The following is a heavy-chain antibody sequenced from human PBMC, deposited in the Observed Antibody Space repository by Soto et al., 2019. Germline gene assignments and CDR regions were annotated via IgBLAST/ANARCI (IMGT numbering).Heavy chain of an antibody. Sequence: LRLSCAASGFTFSSYSMNWVRQAPGKGLEWVSSISSSSSYIYYADSVKGRFTISRDNAKNSLYLQMNSLRAEDTAVYYCARDDYYDSSGYLAPLDYWGQGTLVTVSS. CDR1: GFTFSSYS. J-gene: IGHJ4*02. CDR3: ARDDYYDSSGYLAPLDY. D-gene: IGHD3-22*01. V-gene: IGHV3-21*01. CDR2: ISSSSSYI.